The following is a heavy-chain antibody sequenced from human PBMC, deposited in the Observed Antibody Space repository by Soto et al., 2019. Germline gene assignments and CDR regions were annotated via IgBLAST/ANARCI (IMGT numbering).Heavy chain of an antibody. CDR1: GGSISSYY. CDR3: ARVDGVSVAASRGWFDP. CDR2: IYYSGST. D-gene: IGHD6-19*01. Sequence: SETLSLTCTVSGGSISSYYWSWIRQPPGKGLEWIGYIYYSGSTNYNPSLKSRVTISVDTSKNQFSLKLSSVTAADTAVYYCARVDGVSVAASRGWFDPWGQGTLVTVS. J-gene: IGHJ5*02. V-gene: IGHV4-59*01.